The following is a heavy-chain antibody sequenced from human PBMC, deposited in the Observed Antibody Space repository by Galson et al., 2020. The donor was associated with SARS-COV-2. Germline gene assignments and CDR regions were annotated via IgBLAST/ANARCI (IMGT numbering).Heavy chain of an antibody. CDR1: GFTFSSYA. J-gene: IGHJ4*02. Sequence: GGSLRLSCAASGFTFSSYAMSWVRQAPGKGLEWVSSISSGGGSTYYADSVKGRFTVSRDNSKNTLYLQMNSLRAEDTAVYYCAKRLYGSSSWFYFDYWGQGTLVTVSS. V-gene: IGHV3-23*01. D-gene: IGHD6-13*01. CDR2: ISSGGGST. CDR3: AKRLYGSSSWFYFDY.